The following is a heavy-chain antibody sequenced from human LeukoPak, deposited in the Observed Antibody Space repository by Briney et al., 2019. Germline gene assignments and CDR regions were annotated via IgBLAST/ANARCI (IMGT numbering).Heavy chain of an antibody. CDR3: ARDAKVRGVITNYYYYMDV. Sequence: PGGSLRLSCAASGFTFSDYYMSWIRQAPGKGLEWVSYIGNGGRTIYYADSVKGRFTISRDNAKNSLYLQMNSLRAEDTAVYYCARDAKVRGVITNYYYYMDVWGRGTTVTIPS. J-gene: IGHJ6*03. CDR2: IGNGGRTI. CDR1: GFTFSDYY. V-gene: IGHV3-11*01. D-gene: IGHD3-10*01.